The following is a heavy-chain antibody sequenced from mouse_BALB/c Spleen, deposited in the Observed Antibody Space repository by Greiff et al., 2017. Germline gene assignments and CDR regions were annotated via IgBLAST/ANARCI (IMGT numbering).Heavy chain of an antibody. D-gene: IGHD2-1*01. Sequence: VKLMESGPGLVQPSQSLSITCTVSGFSLTSYGVHWVRQSPGKGLEWLGVIWSGGSTDYNAAFISRLSISKDNSKSQVFFKMNSLQADDTAIYYCARGYYGNYYAMDYWGQGTSVTVSS. CDR2: IWSGGST. CDR1: GFSLTSYG. J-gene: IGHJ4*01. V-gene: IGHV2-4-1*01. CDR3: ARGYYGNYYAMDY.